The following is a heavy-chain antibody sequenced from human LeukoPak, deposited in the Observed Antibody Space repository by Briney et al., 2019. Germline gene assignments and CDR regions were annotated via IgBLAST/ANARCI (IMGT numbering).Heavy chain of an antibody. CDR1: GFTFSDYY. CDR2: ISSSGSTI. Sequence: GGSLRLSCAASGFTFSDYYMSWIRQAPGKGLEWVSYISSSGSTIYYADSVKGRFTISRDNAKNSLYLQMNSLRAEDTAVYYCARAVYDILTGYYSGPYWFDPWGQGTLVTVSS. CDR3: ARAVYDILTGYYSGPYWFDP. V-gene: IGHV3-11*04. D-gene: IGHD3-9*01. J-gene: IGHJ5*02.